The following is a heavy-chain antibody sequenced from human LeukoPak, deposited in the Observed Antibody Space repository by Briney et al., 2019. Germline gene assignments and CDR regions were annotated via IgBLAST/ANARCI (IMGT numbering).Heavy chain of an antibody. CDR3: AKGYGLRLVNNWFDP. D-gene: IGHD6-19*01. J-gene: IGHJ5*02. Sequence: TGGSLRLSCAASGFTFSSYGMHWVRQAPGKGLEWVAVISYDGSNKYYADSVKGRFTISRDNSKNTLYLQMNSLRAEDTAVYYCAKGYGLRLVNNWFDPWGQGTLVTVSS. V-gene: IGHV3-30*18. CDR2: ISYDGSNK. CDR1: GFTFSSYG.